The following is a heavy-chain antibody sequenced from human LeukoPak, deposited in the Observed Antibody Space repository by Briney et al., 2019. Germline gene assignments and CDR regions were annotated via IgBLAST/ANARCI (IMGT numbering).Heavy chain of an antibody. CDR2: ISSSGSTI. D-gene: IGHD6-19*01. CDR1: GFTFSSYS. J-gene: IGHJ4*02. Sequence: GGSLRLSCSASGFTFSSYSMNWVRQTPGKGLEWVSYISSSGSTIYYADSVKGRFTISRDNAKNSLYLQMNSLRAEDTAVYYCARVGDSSGWFVDYWGQGTLVTVSS. CDR3: ARVGDSSGWFVDY. V-gene: IGHV3-48*04.